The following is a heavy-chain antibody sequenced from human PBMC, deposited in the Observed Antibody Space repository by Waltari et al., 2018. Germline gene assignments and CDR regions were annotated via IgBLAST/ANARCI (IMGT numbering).Heavy chain of an antibody. CDR3: ARRWGECSGGSCYGEDYFDY. CDR2: IYYGGST. Sequence: QLQLQESGPGLVKPSETLSLTCTVSGGSLRSSSYYWGWIRQPPGKGMEWIGSIYYGGSTYYNPSLKSRVTISVDTSKNQFSLKLSSVTAADTAVYYCARRWGECSGGSCYGEDYFDYWGQGTLVTVSS. J-gene: IGHJ4*02. CDR1: GGSLRSSSYY. V-gene: IGHV4-39*01. D-gene: IGHD2-15*01.